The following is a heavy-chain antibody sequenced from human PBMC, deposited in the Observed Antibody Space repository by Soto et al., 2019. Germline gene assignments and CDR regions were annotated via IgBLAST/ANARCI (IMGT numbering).Heavy chain of an antibody. D-gene: IGHD6-19*01. CDR3: AKYVAVAGTALYGMDV. CDR2: ISNSGGTT. Sequence: EVQLLESGGGLVQPGGCLRLSCAASGFSFSSYAMSWARQAPGKGLEWVSAISNSGGTTFYADSVKGRFTISRDNFKNTLFLQMSSLRAEDTAVYYCAKYVAVAGTALYGMDVWGQGTTVTVSS. V-gene: IGHV3-23*01. J-gene: IGHJ6*02. CDR1: GFSFSSYA.